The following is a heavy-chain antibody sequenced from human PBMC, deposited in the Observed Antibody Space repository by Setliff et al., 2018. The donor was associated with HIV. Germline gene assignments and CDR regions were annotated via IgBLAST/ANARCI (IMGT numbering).Heavy chain of an antibody. V-gene: IGHV1-46*01. CDR3: ARAVASKNIRGEYYFDP. CDR1: GYTFTNYF. CDR2: IDPSGAST. Sequence: ASVKVSCKASGYTFTNYFTHWVRQAPGQGLEWMGIIDPSGASTSYAQKFQGRLTMTRDTSTSTVYMELSSLRSEDTAVYYCARAVASKNIRGEYYFDPWGQGTLVTVSS. D-gene: IGHD1-26*01. J-gene: IGHJ5*02.